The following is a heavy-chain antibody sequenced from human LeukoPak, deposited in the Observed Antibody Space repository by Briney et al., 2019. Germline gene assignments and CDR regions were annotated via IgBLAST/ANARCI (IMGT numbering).Heavy chain of an antibody. V-gene: IGHV5-51*01. Sequence: RGESLKISCKGSGYRFTSYWIGWVRQMPGKGLEWMGIIYPGDSDTTYSPSFQGQVTISADKSITTAYLQWSSLKASDTAMYFCARLIYYDSSGSVGYFDYWGQGTLVTVSS. J-gene: IGHJ4*02. CDR3: ARLIYYDSSGSVGYFDY. CDR1: GYRFTSYW. CDR2: IYPGDSDT. D-gene: IGHD3-22*01.